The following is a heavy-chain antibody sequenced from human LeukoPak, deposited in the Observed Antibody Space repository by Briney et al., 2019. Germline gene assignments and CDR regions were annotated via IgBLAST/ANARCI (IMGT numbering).Heavy chain of an antibody. J-gene: IGHJ6*02. CDR1: GDSINSYY. V-gene: IGHV4-59*01. CDR2: IYFGGNT. Sequence: SETLSLPCTVSGDSINSYYGSWLRQPPGKGLECIRYIYFGGNTKYNPSLKNRVTISVDRSKSQFYLTLRSVTAADTAVYYCARDLNHGFNYYYYGLEVWGQGTTVTVSS. CDR3: ARDLNHGFNYYYYGLEV. D-gene: IGHD3-9*01.